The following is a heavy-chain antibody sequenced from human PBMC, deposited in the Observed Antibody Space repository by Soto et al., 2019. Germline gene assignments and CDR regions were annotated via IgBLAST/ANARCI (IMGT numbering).Heavy chain of an antibody. CDR2: IARDDSAI. CDR1: GFAFSHYH. V-gene: IGHV3-48*03. J-gene: IGHJ6*02. CDR3: ARDLTGYAMDV. D-gene: IGHD2-2*01. Sequence: VQLVESGGGLVQPGGSLRLSCAASGFAFSHYHMDWVRQAPGKGLEWVSYIARDDSAIYYADSVRGRFTISRDNAKNSLFLQMNSMRAEDAAVYYCARDLTGYAMDVWGQGTTVIVSS.